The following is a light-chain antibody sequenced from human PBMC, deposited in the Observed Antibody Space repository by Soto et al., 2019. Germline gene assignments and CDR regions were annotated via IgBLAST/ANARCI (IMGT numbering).Light chain of an antibody. CDR1: QGIGSY. V-gene: IGKV1-9*01. CDR2: AAS. CDR3: QQLNSYPPWT. J-gene: IGKJ1*01. Sequence: DIQMTQSPSAMSASVGDRVTITCRASQGIGSYLAWYQQKPGKAPKLLIYAASTLQSGVPSRFSGSGSGTEFTLTISSLQPEDFATYYCQQLNSYPPWTFGQGTKVDIK.